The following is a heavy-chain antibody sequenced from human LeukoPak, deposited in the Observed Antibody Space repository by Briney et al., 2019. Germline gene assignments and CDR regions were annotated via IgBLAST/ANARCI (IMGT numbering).Heavy chain of an antibody. J-gene: IGHJ4*02. CDR1: GFTFSNFW. D-gene: IGHD2-2*01. Sequence: GGSLRLSCAASGFTFSNFWMSWVRQAPGKGLEWVSYISCSSSTIYYADSVKGRFTISRDNAKNSLYLQMNSLRDEDTAVYYCASVPAATDYWGQGTLVTVSS. CDR3: ASVPAATDY. CDR2: ISCSSSTI. V-gene: IGHV3-48*02.